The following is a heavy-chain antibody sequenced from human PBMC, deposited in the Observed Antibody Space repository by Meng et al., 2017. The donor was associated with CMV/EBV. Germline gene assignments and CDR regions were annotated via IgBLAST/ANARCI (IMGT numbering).Heavy chain of an antibody. V-gene: IGHV3-30-3*01. Sequence: TFRHYASHWVRQAPGRGLEWVAVVSYDGGITYYTDSVKGRFTISRDNSKNTMYLQMNSLRPEDTAVYYCAREGEITIIGYPTFTFDYWGLGTLVTVSS. J-gene: IGHJ4*02. D-gene: IGHD3-22*01. CDR1: TFRHYA. CDR3: AREGEITIIGYPTFTFDY. CDR2: VSYDGGIT.